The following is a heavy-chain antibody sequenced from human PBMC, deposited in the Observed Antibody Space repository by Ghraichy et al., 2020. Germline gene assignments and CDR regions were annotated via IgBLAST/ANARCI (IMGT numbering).Heavy chain of an antibody. CDR1: GFTFSSYA. Sequence: GGSLRLSCAASGFTFSSYAMSWVRQAPGKGLEWVSAISGSGGSTYYADSVKGRFTISRDNSKNTLYLQMNSLRAEDTAVYYCAKELAVAGTGTEDFDYWGQGTLVTVSS. CDR3: AKELAVAGTGTEDFDY. D-gene: IGHD6-19*01. J-gene: IGHJ4*02. V-gene: IGHV3-23*01. CDR2: ISGSGGST.